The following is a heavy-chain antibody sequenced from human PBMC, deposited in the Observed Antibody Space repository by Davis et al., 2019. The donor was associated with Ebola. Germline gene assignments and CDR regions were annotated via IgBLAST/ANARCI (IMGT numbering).Heavy chain of an antibody. CDR1: GFTFSGYG. J-gene: IGHJ4*02. D-gene: IGHD5-12*01. V-gene: IGHV3-30*03. Sequence: PGGSLRLSCAASGFTFSGYGMHWVRQAPGKGLEWVALISYDGGKEYYADSVKGRFTISRDNSKNTLYLQMNSLRAEDTAVYYCARDLGTRGYSGYDQPDYWGQGTLVTVSS. CDR2: ISYDGGKE. CDR3: ARDLGTRGYSGYDQPDY.